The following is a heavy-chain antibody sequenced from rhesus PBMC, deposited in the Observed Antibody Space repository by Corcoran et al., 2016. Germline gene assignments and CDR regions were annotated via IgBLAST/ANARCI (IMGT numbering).Heavy chain of an antibody. CDR1: GYSISSGYG. CDR2: IGGSSGST. CDR3: ARGAVGQLLY. Sequence: QVQLQESGPGLVKPSETLSLTCAGSGYSISSGYGWSWDRQPPGKGLEWIGYIGGSSGSTNYNPSLKSRVTISKDTSKNQFSLKLSSVTAADTAVYYCARGAVGQLLYWGQGVLVTVSS. D-gene: IGHD4-29*01. V-gene: IGHV4-127*01. J-gene: IGHJ4*01.